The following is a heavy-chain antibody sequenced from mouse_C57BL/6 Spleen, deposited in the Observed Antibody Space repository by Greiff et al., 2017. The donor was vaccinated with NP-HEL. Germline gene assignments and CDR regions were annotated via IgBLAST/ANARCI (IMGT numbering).Heavy chain of an antibody. CDR1: GYTFTSYW. CDR3: ARSRDYDDY. D-gene: IGHD2-4*01. J-gene: IGHJ2*01. Sequence: VQLQQSGAELVKPGASVKLSCKASGYTFTSYWMQWVKQRPGQGLEWIGEIDPSDSYTNYNQKFKGKATLTVDTSSSTAYMQLSSLTSEDSAVYYCARSRDYDDYWGQGTTLTVSS. CDR2: IDPSDSYT. V-gene: IGHV1-50*01.